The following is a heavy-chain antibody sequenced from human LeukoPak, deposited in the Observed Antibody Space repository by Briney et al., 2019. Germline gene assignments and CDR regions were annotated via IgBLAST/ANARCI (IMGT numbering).Heavy chain of an antibody. CDR2: IKQDGSAK. V-gene: IGHV3-7*01. CDR3: AGCAGNSCYFDY. Sequence: GGSLRLSCAASGFSFISYWMSWVRQAPGKGLEWVANIKQDGSAKNYVDFVKGRFTISRDNAKNSLYLQLNSLRAEDTAVYYCAGCAGNSCYFDYWGQGTLVIVSS. CDR1: GFSFISYW. D-gene: IGHD1-1*01. J-gene: IGHJ4*02.